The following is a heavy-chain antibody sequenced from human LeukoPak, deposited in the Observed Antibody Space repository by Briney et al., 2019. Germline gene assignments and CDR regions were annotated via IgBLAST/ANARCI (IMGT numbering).Heavy chain of an antibody. Sequence: GGSLRLSCAASGFTFRRYEMHWVRQAPGKGLEWVSYISSSGSAIYYADSVKGRFTISRDNAKNSLYLQMNSLRVKDTAVYYCAELGITMIGGVWGKGTTVTISS. CDR2: ISSSGSAI. CDR3: AELGITMIGGV. CDR1: GFTFRRYE. J-gene: IGHJ6*04. D-gene: IGHD3-10*02. V-gene: IGHV3-48*03.